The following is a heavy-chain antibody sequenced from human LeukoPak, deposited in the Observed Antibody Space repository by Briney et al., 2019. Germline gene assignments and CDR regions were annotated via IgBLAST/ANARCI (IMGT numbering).Heavy chain of an antibody. J-gene: IGHJ4*02. V-gene: IGHV3-23*01. CDR2: IDISGDNA. Sequence: GGSLRLSCAASGFTFSSYAMSWVRQAPGRGLEWVSSIDISGDNAHYADSVKGRFTISRDNSKNTLYLQMNSLRAEDTAVYYCAKDEGSGSYDYWGQGTLVTVSS. CDR1: GFTFSSYA. D-gene: IGHD3-10*01. CDR3: AKDEGSGSYDY.